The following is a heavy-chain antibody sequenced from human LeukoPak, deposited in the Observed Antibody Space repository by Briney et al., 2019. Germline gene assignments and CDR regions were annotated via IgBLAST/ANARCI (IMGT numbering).Heavy chain of an antibody. Sequence: PGGSLRLSCAASGFTFSSYGMHWVRQAPGKWLEWVAFIRYDGSNKYYADSVKGRFTISRDNSKNTLYLQMNSLRAEDTAVYYCAKDPSFRPGYFDYWGQGTLVSVSS. CDR1: GFTFSSYG. D-gene: IGHD6-6*01. J-gene: IGHJ4*02. CDR3: AKDPSFRPGYFDY. V-gene: IGHV3-30*02. CDR2: IRYDGSNK.